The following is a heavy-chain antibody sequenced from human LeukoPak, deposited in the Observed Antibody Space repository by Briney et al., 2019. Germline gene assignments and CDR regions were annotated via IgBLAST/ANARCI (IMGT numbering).Heavy chain of an antibody. Sequence: GGSLRLSCAASGFTVSSNYMSWVRRAPGKGLEWVSIIYSGGSTYYADSVKGRFTISRDNSKNTLYLQMNSLRVEDTAVYYCASGVATVTQYYFDYWGQGTLVTVSS. D-gene: IGHD4-17*01. CDR1: GFTVSSNY. CDR2: IYSGGST. V-gene: IGHV3-53*01. J-gene: IGHJ4*02. CDR3: ASGVATVTQYYFDY.